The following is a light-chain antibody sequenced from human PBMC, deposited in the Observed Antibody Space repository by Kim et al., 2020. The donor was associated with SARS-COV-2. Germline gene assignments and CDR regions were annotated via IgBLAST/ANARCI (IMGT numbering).Light chain of an antibody. J-gene: IGKJ3*01. V-gene: IGKV3-20*01. CDR3: QQYGSSPPFT. CDR2: GAS. Sequence: EIVLTQSPGTMSLSPGDRATLSCRASQSVSSSYLAWYQQKPGQATRLLIYGASSRATGIPDRCSGSGSGTDFTLTISRLKPEDFAVYYCQQYGSSPPFTFGPGTKVDIK. CDR1: QSVSSSY.